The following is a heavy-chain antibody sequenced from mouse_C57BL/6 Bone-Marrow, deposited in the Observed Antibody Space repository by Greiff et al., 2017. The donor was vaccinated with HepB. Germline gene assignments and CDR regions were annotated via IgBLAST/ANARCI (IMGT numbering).Heavy chain of an antibody. CDR3: CPDGRGAY. Sequence: VQLQQSGPELVKPGASVKISCKASGYSFTGYYMNWVKQSPEKSLEWIGEINPSTGGTTYNQKFKAKATLTVDKSSSTAYMQLKSLTSEDSAVYYCCPDGRGAYWGQGTLVTVSA. D-gene: IGHD1-1*01. V-gene: IGHV1-42*01. CDR2: INPSTGGT. J-gene: IGHJ3*01. CDR1: GYSFTGYY.